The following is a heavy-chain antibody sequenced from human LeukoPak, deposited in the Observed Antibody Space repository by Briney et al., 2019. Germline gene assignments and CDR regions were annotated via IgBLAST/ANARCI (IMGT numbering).Heavy chain of an antibody. J-gene: IGHJ4*02. CDR3: ARGPDRRYGDYDHFDY. CDR2: NNRSGST. D-gene: IGHD4-17*01. V-gene: IGHV4-34*01. CDR1: CGSFSGSY. Sequence: SETLSLTRAVYCGSFSGSYCSWIRQPPGKGPGWIGENNRSGSTNYKPSLKSRVTISADTSKNQFSLKLTSVTAADTAVYYCARGPDRRYGDYDHFDYWGQGTLVTVSS.